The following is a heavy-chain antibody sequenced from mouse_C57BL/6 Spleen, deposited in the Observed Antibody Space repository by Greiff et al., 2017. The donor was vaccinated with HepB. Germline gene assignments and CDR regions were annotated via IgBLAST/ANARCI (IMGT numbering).Heavy chain of an antibody. V-gene: IGHV1-55*01. J-gene: IGHJ3*01. CDR2: IYPGSGST. CDR1: GYTFTSYW. CDR3: ARDGYYGNHGWFAY. D-gene: IGHD2-1*01. Sequence: QVQLKQPGAELVKPGASVKMSCKASGYTFTSYWITWVKQRPGQGLEWIGDIYPGSGSTNYNEKFKSKATLTVDTSSSTAYMQLSSLTSEDSAVYYCARDGYYGNHGWFAYWGQGTLVTVSA.